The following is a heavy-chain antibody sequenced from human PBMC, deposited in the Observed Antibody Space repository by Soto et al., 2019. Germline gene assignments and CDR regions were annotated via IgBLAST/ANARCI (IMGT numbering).Heavy chain of an antibody. V-gene: IGHV4-30-2*01. D-gene: IGHD2-15*01. Sequence: SETLSLTCAVSGGSISSGGYSWNWIRQTPGKGLEWIGYIYQSGNAYYNPSLQSRAIISVHNSENQFSLKVTSVTAADTAVYYGAGETKFFFYCFDLHGDQHVPHA. CDR1: GGSISSGGYS. J-gene: IGHJ3*01. CDR2: IYQSGNA. CDR3: AGETKFFFYCFDLHGDQHVPHA.